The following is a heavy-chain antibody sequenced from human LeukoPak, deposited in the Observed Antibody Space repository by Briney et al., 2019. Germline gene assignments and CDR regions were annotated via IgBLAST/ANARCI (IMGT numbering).Heavy chain of an antibody. CDR1: GYSFTSYW. Sequence: GESLQISCKGSGYSFTSYWIGWVRQLPGKGLEWMGIIYPGDSDTRYSPSLQGQVTISVDTSIGTAYLQWGSLKASDTAIYYCARQNDFRLDYWGRGTLVTVSS. V-gene: IGHV5-51*01. CDR2: IYPGDSDT. D-gene: IGHD3-3*01. J-gene: IGHJ4*02. CDR3: ARQNDFRLDY.